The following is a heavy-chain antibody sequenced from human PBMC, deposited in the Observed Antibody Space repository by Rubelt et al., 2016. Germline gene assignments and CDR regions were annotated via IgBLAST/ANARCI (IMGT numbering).Heavy chain of an antibody. CDR2: INHSGST. D-gene: IGHD1-26*01. CDR3: ARGRMGFHYYYYGMDV. CDR1: GGSFSGYY. J-gene: IGHJ6*02. Sequence: QVQLQQWGAGLLKPSETLSLTCAVYGGSFSGYYWSWIRQPPGKGLEWIGEINHSGSTNYNPSLKSRVTISVDTSKNQFPLKLSSVTAADTAVYYCARGRMGFHYYYYGMDVWGQGTTVTVSS. V-gene: IGHV4-34*01.